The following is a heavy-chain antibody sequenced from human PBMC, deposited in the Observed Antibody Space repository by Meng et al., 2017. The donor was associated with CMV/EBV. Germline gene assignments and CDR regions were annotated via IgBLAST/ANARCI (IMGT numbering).Heavy chain of an antibody. D-gene: IGHD2-2*02. V-gene: IGHV1-18*01. CDR1: GYTFTSYG. Sequence: ASVKVSCKASGYTFTSYGISWVRQAPGQGLEWMGWISAYNGNTNYAQKLQGRVTMPTDTSTSTAYMELRSLRSDDTAVYYCAREMAAIEDYYYGMDVWGQGTTVTVSS. CDR2: ISAYNGNT. J-gene: IGHJ6*02. CDR3: AREMAAIEDYYYGMDV.